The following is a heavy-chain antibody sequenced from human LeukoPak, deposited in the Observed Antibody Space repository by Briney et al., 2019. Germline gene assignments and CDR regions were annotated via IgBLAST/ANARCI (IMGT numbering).Heavy chain of an antibody. D-gene: IGHD6-19*01. CDR1: GFTFSDYY. Sequence: GGSLRLSCAASGFTFSDYYMSWIRQAPGKGLEWVSYIRSSGSTIYYADSVKGRFTISRDNAKNSLYLQMNSLRAEDTAVYYCARYIKGLYSSGIDCWGQGTLVTASS. V-gene: IGHV3-11*01. CDR3: ARYIKGLYSSGIDC. J-gene: IGHJ4*02. CDR2: IRSSGSTI.